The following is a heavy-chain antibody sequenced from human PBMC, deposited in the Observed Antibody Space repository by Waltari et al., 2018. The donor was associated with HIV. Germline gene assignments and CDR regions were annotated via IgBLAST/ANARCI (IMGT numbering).Heavy chain of an antibody. V-gene: IGHV4-4*02. CDR3: ARDRAIVIVPSARSAFDI. J-gene: IGHJ3*02. CDR2: VYPSGNT. D-gene: IGHD2-2*01. CDR1: GGSISSSNW. Sequence: QVQLQESGPGLVKPSGTLALTCAVSGGSISSSNWWSWVRQPPGKGLEWIGEVYPSGNTTYNPSLKSRVTISLDKSKNQFSLKLSSVTAADTAIYHCARDRAIVIVPSARSAFDIWGQGTMVTVSS.